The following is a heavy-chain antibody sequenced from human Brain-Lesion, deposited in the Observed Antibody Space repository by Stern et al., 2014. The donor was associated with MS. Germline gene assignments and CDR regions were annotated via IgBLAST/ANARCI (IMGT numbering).Heavy chain of an antibody. CDR3: ATLSPGAGGNYYRHFDY. CDR2: FDPEDGET. V-gene: IGHV1-24*01. J-gene: IGHJ4*02. CDR1: GYTLTELS. D-gene: IGHD1-26*01. Sequence: VQLVESGAEVKKPGASVKVSCKVSGYTLTELSMHWVRQAPRKGLEWIGGFDPEDGETIYAQKFQGRVTMAEDTSTDTAYMELSSLRSEDTAVYYCATLSPGAGGNYYRHFDYWGKGTLVTVS.